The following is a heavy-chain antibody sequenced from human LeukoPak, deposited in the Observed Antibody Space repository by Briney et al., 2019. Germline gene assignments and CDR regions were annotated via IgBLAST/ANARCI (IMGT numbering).Heavy chain of an antibody. CDR3: ARCDPVVAADDADY. D-gene: IGHD2-15*01. J-gene: IGHJ4*02. V-gene: IGHV1-18*01. CDR1: GYTFTSYD. CDR2: ISAYNGNT. Sequence: ASVKVSCKASGYTFTSYDITWVRQASGQGLEWMGWISAYNGNTNYAQKLQGRVTMTTDTSTSTAYMELRSLRSDDTAVYYCARCDPVVAADDADYWGQGTLVTVSS.